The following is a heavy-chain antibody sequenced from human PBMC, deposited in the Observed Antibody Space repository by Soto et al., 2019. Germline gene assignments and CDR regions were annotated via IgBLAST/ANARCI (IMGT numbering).Heavy chain of an antibody. D-gene: IGHD3-3*01. Sequence: ESLKISCKGSGYSFTSYWISWVRQMPGKGLEWMGRIDPSDSYTNYSPSFQGNVTISADKSISTAYLQWSSLKASDTAMYYCARHRPIYYDFWSGYYYYYGMDVWGQGTTVTVSS. J-gene: IGHJ6*02. V-gene: IGHV5-10-1*01. CDR3: ARHRPIYYDFWSGYYYYYGMDV. CDR1: GYSFTSYW. CDR2: IDPSDSYT.